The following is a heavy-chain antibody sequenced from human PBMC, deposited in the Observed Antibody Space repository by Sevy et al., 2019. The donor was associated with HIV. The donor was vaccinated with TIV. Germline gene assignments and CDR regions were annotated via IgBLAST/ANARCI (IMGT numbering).Heavy chain of an antibody. CDR3: TTHDYGDYGGVDP. J-gene: IGHJ5*02. Sequence: GGSLRLSCAASGFTFSNAWMSWVRQAPGKGLEWVGRIKSKTDGGTTDYAAPVKGRFTISRDDSKNKLYLQMNSLNTEDTAVYYCTTHDYGDYGGVDPWGQGTLVTVSS. D-gene: IGHD4-17*01. CDR1: GFTFSNAW. CDR2: IKSKTDGGTT. V-gene: IGHV3-15*01.